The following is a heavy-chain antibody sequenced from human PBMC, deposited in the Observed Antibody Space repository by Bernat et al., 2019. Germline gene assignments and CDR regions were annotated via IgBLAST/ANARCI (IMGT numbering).Heavy chain of an antibody. CDR1: GITFSNYA. J-gene: IGHJ4*02. Sequence: EVQLLESGGGLVQPGGSLRLSCAASGITFSNYAMSWVRQAPGKGLEWVSAISGSGGNTYYADSVKGRFTISRNNSKNTLYLQMNSLRAEDTAVYHCAKDYYDSSAYYYYFDYWGQGTLVTVSS. CDR3: AKDYYDSSAYYYYFDY. V-gene: IGHV3-23*01. D-gene: IGHD3-22*01. CDR2: ISGSGGNT.